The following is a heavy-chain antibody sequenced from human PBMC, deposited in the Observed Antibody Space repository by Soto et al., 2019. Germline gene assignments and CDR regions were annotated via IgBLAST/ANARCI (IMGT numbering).Heavy chain of an antibody. D-gene: IGHD1-7*01. Sequence: QGQLQESGPGLVKPSGTLSLTCAVSGGAFTSNNWWTWVRQPPGQGLEWIGEIYRTGSTNYNPSLKSRVTILLDKSENQFSLKVTSLTVADTAVYYCASRDPGTSVDYWGQGTLVTVSS. CDR3: ASRDPGTSVDY. CDR1: GGAFTSNNW. V-gene: IGHV4-4*02. J-gene: IGHJ4*02. CDR2: IYRTGST.